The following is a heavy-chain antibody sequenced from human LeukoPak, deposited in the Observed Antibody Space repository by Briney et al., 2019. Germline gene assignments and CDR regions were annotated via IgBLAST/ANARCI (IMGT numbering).Heavy chain of an antibody. J-gene: IGHJ5*02. CDR1: GYTFTSYD. D-gene: IGHD2-8*01. V-gene: IGHV1-8*01. Sequence: ASVKVSCKASGYTFTSYDINWVRQATGQGLEWMGWMNPNSGNTGYAQKFQGRVTMTRNTSISTAYMELSSLRSEDTAVYYCARVLSGRKTKPDIVPMVYGPFDPWGQGTLVTVSS. CDR2: MNPNSGNT. CDR3: ARVLSGRKTKPDIVPMVYGPFDP.